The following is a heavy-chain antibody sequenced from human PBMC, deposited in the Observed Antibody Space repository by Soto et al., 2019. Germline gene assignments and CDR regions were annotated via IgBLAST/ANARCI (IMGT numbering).Heavy chain of an antibody. CDR1: GYTFINYG. V-gene: IGHV1-18*01. CDR2: XSXXNXXX. Sequence: ASVKVSCKASGYTFINYGVSWVRQAPGQGLEXMGXXSXXNXXXXXAXXVQGRVTLTTDTSTSTAYMETRTLRSDETAAYYCARDGPHIPAVGDVWGQGTTVTVS. J-gene: IGHJ6*02. CDR3: ARDGPHIPAVGDV. D-gene: IGHD6-13*01.